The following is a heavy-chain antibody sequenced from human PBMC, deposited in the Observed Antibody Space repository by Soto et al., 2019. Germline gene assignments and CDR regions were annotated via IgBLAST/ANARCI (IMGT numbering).Heavy chain of an antibody. CDR2: IYYSGST. CDR1: GGSISSYD. CDR3: ARGRYYYESSGYQYYFDY. J-gene: IGHJ4*02. V-gene: IGHV4-59*01. Sequence: SGFLRLTWTVSGGSISSYDGSWIRQPPVTGLEWSGYIYYSGSTNYNPYLKSLVTISVDTSKNQFYLKLSSVTAADTAVYYCARGRYYYESSGYQYYFDYWGQGILVTVS. D-gene: IGHD3-22*01.